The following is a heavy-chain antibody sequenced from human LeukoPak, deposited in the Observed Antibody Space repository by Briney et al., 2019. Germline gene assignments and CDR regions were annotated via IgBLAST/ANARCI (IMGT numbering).Heavy chain of an antibody. Sequence: PSETLSLTCTVSGGSISSYYWSWIRQPPGKGLEWIGYIYYSGSTNYNPSLKSRVTISVDTSKNQFSLKLSSVTAADTAVYYCAGSWQLAYYFDYWGQGTLVTVSS. D-gene: IGHD6-13*01. J-gene: IGHJ4*02. V-gene: IGHV4-59*01. CDR2: IYYSGST. CDR3: AGSWQLAYYFDY. CDR1: GGSISSYY.